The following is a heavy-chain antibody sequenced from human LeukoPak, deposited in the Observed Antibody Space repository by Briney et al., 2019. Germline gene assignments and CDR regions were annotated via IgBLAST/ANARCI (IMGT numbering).Heavy chain of an antibody. J-gene: IGHJ6*02. D-gene: IGHD3-9*01. CDR1: GGSFSSGGYS. CDR2: IYYSGST. V-gene: IGHV4-61*08. Sequence: SETLSLTCAVSGGSFSSGGYSWSWIRQPPGKGLEWIGYIYYSGSTNYNPSLKSRVTISVDTSKNQFSLKLSSVTAADTAVYYCARLPSLDYDILTGYYYYYGMDVWGQGTTVTVSS. CDR3: ARLPSLDYDILTGYYYYYGMDV.